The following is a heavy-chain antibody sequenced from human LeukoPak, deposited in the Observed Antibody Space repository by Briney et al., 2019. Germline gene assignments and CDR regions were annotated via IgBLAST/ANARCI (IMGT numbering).Heavy chain of an antibody. J-gene: IGHJ4*02. Sequence: GGSLRLSCAASGFTFSSYGMHWVRQAPGKGLEWVSYISSSSSTIYYADSVKGRFTISRDNAKNSLYLQMNSLRAEDTAVYYCASSSYGSGSYYSWGQGTLVTVSS. CDR2: ISSSSSTI. CDR1: GFTFSSYG. CDR3: ASSSYGSGSYYS. D-gene: IGHD3-10*01. V-gene: IGHV3-48*04.